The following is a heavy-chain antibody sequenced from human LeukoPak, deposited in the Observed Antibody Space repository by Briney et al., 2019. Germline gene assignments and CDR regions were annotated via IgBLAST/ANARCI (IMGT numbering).Heavy chain of an antibody. D-gene: IGHD1-26*01. CDR1: GFTFASFA. CDR2: ISGYVGTT. Sequence: GGSLRLSCAASGFTFASFAMSWVRKVPGKGLEWVSSISGYVGTTYYADSVKGRFTISRDNSKNTLYLQMNSLRAEDTAVYYCAKKGDSGSYFGAFDIWGQGTMVTVSS. J-gene: IGHJ3*02. V-gene: IGHV3-23*01. CDR3: AKKGDSGSYFGAFDI.